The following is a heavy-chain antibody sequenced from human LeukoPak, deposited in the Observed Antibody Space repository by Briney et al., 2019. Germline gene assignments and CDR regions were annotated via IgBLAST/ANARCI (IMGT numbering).Heavy chain of an antibody. D-gene: IGHD6-6*01. CDR1: GFTFSSYA. CDR3: AKQAAPWPYYYMDV. Sequence: GGSLRLSCAASGFTFSSYAMSWVRQAPGKGLEWVSGISGSGGSTYYADSVKGRFTISRDNSKNTLYLQMNSLRAEDTAVYYCAKQAAPWPYYYMDVWGKGTTVTVSS. J-gene: IGHJ6*03. V-gene: IGHV3-23*01. CDR2: ISGSGGST.